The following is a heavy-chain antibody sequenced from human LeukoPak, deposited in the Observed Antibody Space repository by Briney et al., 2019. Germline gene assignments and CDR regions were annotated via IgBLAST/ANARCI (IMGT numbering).Heavy chain of an antibody. Sequence: PGGSLRLSSAASGLTVSSNYMSWVRQAPGKGLEWVSVIYSGGSTYYADSVKGRFTISRDNSKNTLYLQMNSLRAEDTAVYYCAKDGYCSGGSCYSRGGYYFDYWGQGTLVTVSS. D-gene: IGHD2-15*01. CDR2: IYSGGST. J-gene: IGHJ4*02. CDR3: AKDGYCSGGSCYSRGGYYFDY. V-gene: IGHV3-53*01. CDR1: GLTVSSNY.